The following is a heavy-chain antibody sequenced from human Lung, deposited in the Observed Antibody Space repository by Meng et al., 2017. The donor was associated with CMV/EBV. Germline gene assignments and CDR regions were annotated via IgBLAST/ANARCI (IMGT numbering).Heavy chain of an antibody. J-gene: IGHJ2*01. CDR1: GGSISSSSYY. Sequence: GSXRLXCTVSGGSISSSSYYWGWIRQPPGKGLEWIGSIYYSGSTYYNPSLKSRVTISVDTSKNQFSLKLSSVTAADTAVYYCSGHWWETTHNWYFDLWGRGXLVTVSS. V-gene: IGHV4-39*01. CDR2: IYYSGST. D-gene: IGHD1-26*01. CDR3: SGHWWETTHNWYFDL.